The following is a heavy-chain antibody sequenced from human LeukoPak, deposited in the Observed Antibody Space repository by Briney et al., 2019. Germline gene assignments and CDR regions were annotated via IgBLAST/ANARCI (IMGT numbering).Heavy chain of an antibody. V-gene: IGHV3-23*01. CDR3: AKETYYDFWSGYYFDY. CDR1: GFTLSSYA. CDR2: ISGNAGST. D-gene: IGHD3-3*01. Sequence: GGSLRLSCAASGFTLSSYAMSWVRQAPGKGLEWVSLISGNAGSTYYADSVKGRFTISRDITKNTLYLQMNSLRAEDTAVYYCAKETYYDFWSGYYFDYWGQGTLVTVSS. J-gene: IGHJ4*02.